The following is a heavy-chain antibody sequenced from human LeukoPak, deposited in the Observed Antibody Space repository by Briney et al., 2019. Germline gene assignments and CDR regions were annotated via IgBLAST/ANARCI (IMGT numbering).Heavy chain of an antibody. J-gene: IGHJ4*02. CDR3: ARDIVVVAALYYFDY. CDR1: GGSISSSSYY. V-gene: IGHV4-39*07. D-gene: IGHD2-15*01. CDR2: IYYSGST. Sequence: SETLSLTCTVSGGSISSSSYYWGWIRQPPGKGLEWIGSIYYSGSTYYNPSLKSRVTISVDTSKNQFSLKLSSVTAADTAVYYCARDIVVVAALYYFDYWGQGTLVTVSS.